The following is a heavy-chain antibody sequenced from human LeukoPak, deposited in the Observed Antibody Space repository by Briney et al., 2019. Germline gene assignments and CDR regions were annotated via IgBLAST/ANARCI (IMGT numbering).Heavy chain of an antibody. D-gene: IGHD2-8*01. J-gene: IGHJ5*02. V-gene: IGHV4-39*07. CDR3: ARGYTNGVNREVWLDP. Sequence: SETLSLTCTVSSGSISSSSNYWGWIRQRPGEGLEWIGNIYSSGSTHYRPSLKRRVTISADRSNNQVSLKPSSVTAADTAVYYCARGYTNGVNREVWLDPWGQGTLVTVSS. CDR2: IYSSGST. CDR1: SGSISSSSNY.